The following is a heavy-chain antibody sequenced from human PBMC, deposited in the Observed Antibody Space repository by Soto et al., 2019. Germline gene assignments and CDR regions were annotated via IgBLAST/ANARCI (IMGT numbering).Heavy chain of an antibody. CDR2: IYNSGS. Sequence: PSDTLSLTCSVSGGSISSYYCSWIRQPPGKGLEWIAYIYNSGSSYNPSLKSRVTISVDTSKNQLSLKLSSVIAADSAVYYCAINADVWGQGTTVTVSS. CDR1: GGSISSYY. CDR3: AINADV. J-gene: IGHJ6*02. V-gene: IGHV4-59*08.